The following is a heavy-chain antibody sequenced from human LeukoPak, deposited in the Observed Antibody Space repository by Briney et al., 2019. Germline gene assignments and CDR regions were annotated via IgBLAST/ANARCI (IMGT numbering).Heavy chain of an antibody. V-gene: IGHV3-48*01. Sequence: GGSLRLSCVVSGVSVSNNFITWVRQAPGKGLEWVSYISSSSSTIYYADSVKGRFTISRDNAKNSLYLQMNSLRAEDTAVYYCARMRRIVVVPAASSYYYCGMDVWGQGTTVTVSS. CDR2: ISSSSSTI. D-gene: IGHD2-2*01. J-gene: IGHJ6*02. CDR1: GVSVSNNF. CDR3: ARMRRIVVVPAASSYYYCGMDV.